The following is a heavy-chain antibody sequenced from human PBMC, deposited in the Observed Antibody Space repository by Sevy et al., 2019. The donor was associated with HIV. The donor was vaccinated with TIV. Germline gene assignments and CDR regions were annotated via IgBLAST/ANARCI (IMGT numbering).Heavy chain of an antibody. Sequence: SETLSLTCTFSGDSISNTPFYWSWIRLSAGKGLEWLGRIDIRGGTNYNPSLKSRVALSVDMSKNEFSLKLNSVTAADTAVYYCAREQVGYFYYYRGGDYYYFDSWGLGTLVTVSS. CDR1: GDSISNTPFY. CDR2: IDIRGGT. D-gene: IGHD3-22*01. J-gene: IGHJ4*02. V-gene: IGHV4-61*02. CDR3: AREQVGYFYYYRGGDYYYFDS.